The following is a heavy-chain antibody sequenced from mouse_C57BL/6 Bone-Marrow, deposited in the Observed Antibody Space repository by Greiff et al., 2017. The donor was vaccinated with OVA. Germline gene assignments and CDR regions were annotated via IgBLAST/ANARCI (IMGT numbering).Heavy chain of an antibody. J-gene: IGHJ2*01. CDR2: IDPSDSYT. Sequence: QVQLQQPGAELVMPGASVKLSCKASGYTFTSYWMHWVKQRPGQGLEWIGEIDPSDSYTNYNQKFKGKSTLTVDKSSSTAYMQLSSLTSEDSAVYDCALHYGNYFDYWGQGTTLTVSS. V-gene: IGHV1-69*01. D-gene: IGHD2-1*01. CDR1: GYTFTSYW. CDR3: ALHYGNYFDY.